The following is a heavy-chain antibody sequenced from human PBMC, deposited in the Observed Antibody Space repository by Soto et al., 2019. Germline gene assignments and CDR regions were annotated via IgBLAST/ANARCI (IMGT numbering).Heavy chain of an antibody. J-gene: IGHJ4*02. CDR3: AALGVNFDH. V-gene: IGHV1-58*01. Sequence: SVKVSCKASGFTFTISAVQWVLQALGQRLDWIGCIGVGSGNRHYAQKFQERVTITRDMSTNTAYMELSSLRSEDTAVYYCAALGVNFDHWGQGTLVTVSS. CDR1: GFTFTISA. D-gene: IGHD2-8*01. CDR2: IGVGSGNR.